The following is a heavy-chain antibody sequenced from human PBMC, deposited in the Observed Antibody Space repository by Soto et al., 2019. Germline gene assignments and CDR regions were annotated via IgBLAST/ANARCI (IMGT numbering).Heavy chain of an antibody. CDR2: IYYSGST. Sequence: SETLSLTCTVSGGSIISGSYYWGLIRQPPGKGLEWIGSIYYSGSTYYNPSLKSRVTISVDTSKNQFSLKLSSVTAADTAVYYCAREVSLVPAATLNWFDPWGQGTLVTVS. CDR1: GGSIISGSYY. V-gene: IGHV4-39*02. CDR3: AREVSLVPAATLNWFDP. D-gene: IGHD2-2*01. J-gene: IGHJ5*02.